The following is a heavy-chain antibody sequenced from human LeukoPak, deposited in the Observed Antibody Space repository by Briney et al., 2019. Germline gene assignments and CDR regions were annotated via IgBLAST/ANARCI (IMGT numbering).Heavy chain of an antibody. Sequence: PGGSLRPSCAASGFTFDDYAMCWVRQAPGKGLEWVSIISGDGGSTHYADSVKGRFTISRDNSKNSLYLQMNSLRPEDTALYYCAKSRGVWGPFDYWGQGTLVTVSS. V-gene: IGHV3-43*02. CDR3: AKSRGVWGPFDY. CDR1: GFTFDDYA. J-gene: IGHJ4*02. CDR2: ISGDGGST. D-gene: IGHD3-10*01.